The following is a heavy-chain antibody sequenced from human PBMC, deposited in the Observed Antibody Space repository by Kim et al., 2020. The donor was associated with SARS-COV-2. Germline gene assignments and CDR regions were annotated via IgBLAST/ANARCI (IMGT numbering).Heavy chain of an antibody. CDR1: GFTFSSYA. Sequence: GWSLRLSCAASGFTFSSYAMHWVRQAPGKGLEYVSAISSNGGSTYYANSVKGRFTISRDNSKNTLYLQMGSLRAEDMAVYYCARDQMGFWSGFGYYYGMDVWGQGTTVTVSS. V-gene: IGHV3-64*01. D-gene: IGHD3-3*01. CDR3: ARDQMGFWSGFGYYYGMDV. J-gene: IGHJ6*02. CDR2: ISSNGGST.